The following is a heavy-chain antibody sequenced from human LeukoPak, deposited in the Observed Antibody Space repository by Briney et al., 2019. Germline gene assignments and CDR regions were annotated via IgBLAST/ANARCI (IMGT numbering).Heavy chain of an antibody. Sequence: PGGSLRLSCAASGFTFDDYAMHWVRQAPGKGLEWVSGISWNSGSIGYADSVKGRFTISRDNAKNSLYLQMNSLRAEDTALYYCAKDFGCSSTSCYPPSFYYYGMDVWGQGTTVTVSS. CDR1: GFTFDDYA. J-gene: IGHJ6*02. CDR2: ISWNSGSI. D-gene: IGHD2-2*01. CDR3: AKDFGCSSTSCYPPSFYYYGMDV. V-gene: IGHV3-9*01.